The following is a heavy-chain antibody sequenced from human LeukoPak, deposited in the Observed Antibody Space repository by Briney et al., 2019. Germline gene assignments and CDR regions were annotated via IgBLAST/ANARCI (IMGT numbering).Heavy chain of an antibody. Sequence: GASVKVSCKASGYTFTGYYMHWVRQAPGQGLEWMGWINPSSGGTNYAQKFQGRVTMTRDTSISTAYMELSRLRSDDTAVYYCARPLLYSNFVVDYWGQGTLVTVSS. CDR3: ARPLLYSNFVVDY. V-gene: IGHV1-2*02. J-gene: IGHJ4*02. CDR1: GYTFTGYY. D-gene: IGHD4-11*01. CDR2: INPSSGGT.